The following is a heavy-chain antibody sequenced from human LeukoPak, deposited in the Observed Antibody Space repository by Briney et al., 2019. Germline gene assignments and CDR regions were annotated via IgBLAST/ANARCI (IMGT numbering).Heavy chain of an antibody. CDR3: ARITGTTNWFDP. CDR2: ISAYNGNT. D-gene: IGHD1-7*01. J-gene: IGHJ5*02. Sequence: ASVKVSCKASGGTFSSYAISWVRQAPGQGLEWMGWISAYNGNTNYAQKLQGRVTMTTDTSTSTAYMELRSLRSDGTAVYYCARITGTTNWFDPWGQGTLVTVSS. V-gene: IGHV1-18*01. CDR1: GGTFSSYA.